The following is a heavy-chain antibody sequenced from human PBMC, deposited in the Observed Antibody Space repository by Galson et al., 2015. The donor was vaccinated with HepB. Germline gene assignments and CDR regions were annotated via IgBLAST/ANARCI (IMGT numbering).Heavy chain of an antibody. CDR3: ARAPEYSSSLI. D-gene: IGHD6-6*01. CDR2: ISSSSSYI. Sequence: SLSLSCAASGFTFSSYSMHWVRQAPGKGLEWVSSISSSSSYIYYADSVKGRFTISRDNAKNSLYLQMNSLRAEDTAVYYCARAPEYSSSLIWGQGTMVTVSS. V-gene: IGHV3-21*01. J-gene: IGHJ3*02. CDR1: GFTFSSYS.